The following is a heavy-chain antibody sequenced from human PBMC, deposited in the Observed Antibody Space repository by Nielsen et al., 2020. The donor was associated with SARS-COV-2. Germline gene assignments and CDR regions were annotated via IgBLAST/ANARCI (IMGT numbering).Heavy chain of an antibody. CDR2: IKSKTDGGTT. J-gene: IGHJ4*02. CDR1: GFTFSNAW. Sequence: GGSLRLSCAASGFTFSNAWMSWVRQAPGKGLEWVGRIKSKTDGGTTDYAAPVKGRFTISRDDSKNTLYLQMNSLKTEDTAVYYCTTDKITTIVVVSSHWGQGTLVTVSS. D-gene: IGHD3-22*01. V-gene: IGHV3-15*01. CDR3: TTDKITTIVVVSSH.